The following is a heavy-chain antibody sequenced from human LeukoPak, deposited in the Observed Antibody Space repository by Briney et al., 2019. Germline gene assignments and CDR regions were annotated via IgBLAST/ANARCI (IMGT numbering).Heavy chain of an antibody. CDR3: ARDYGGSSPFDY. V-gene: IGHV3-48*03. D-gene: IGHD4-23*01. Sequence: GGSLRLSCAASGFTFSSYEMNWVRQAPGKGLEWVSYISSSGSNIYYADSVKGRFTISRDNAKNSLYLQMNSLRAEDTAVYYCARDYGGSSPFDYWGQGTLVTVSS. CDR2: ISSSGSNI. J-gene: IGHJ4*02. CDR1: GFTFSSYE.